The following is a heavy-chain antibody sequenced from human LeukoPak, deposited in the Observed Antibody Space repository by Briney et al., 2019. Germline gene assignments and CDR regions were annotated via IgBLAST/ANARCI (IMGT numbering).Heavy chain of an antibody. CDR3: ATEGMELHSPLGY. Sequence: GGSLRLSCAASGFTVSSNYMSWVRQAPGKGLEWVSVIYSGGSTYYADSVKGRFTISRDNSKNTLYLQMNSLRAEDTAVYYCATEGMELHSPLGYWGQGTLVTVSS. D-gene: IGHD1-26*01. CDR1: GFTVSSNY. V-gene: IGHV3-53*01. J-gene: IGHJ4*02. CDR2: IYSGGST.